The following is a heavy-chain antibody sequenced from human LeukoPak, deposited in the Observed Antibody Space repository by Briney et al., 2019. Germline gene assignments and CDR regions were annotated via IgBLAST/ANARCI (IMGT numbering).Heavy chain of an antibody. CDR2: IYYSGST. J-gene: IGHJ1*01. CDR1: GGSISSYY. Sequence: SETLSLTCTVSGGSISSYYWSWFRQPPGKGLEWIGYIYYSGSTNYNPSLKSRVTISVDTSKNQYSLKLSSVTAADTAVYYCAGDITSQYFQHWGQGTLVTVSS. CDR3: AGDITSQYFQH. D-gene: IGHD3-10*01. V-gene: IGHV4-59*01.